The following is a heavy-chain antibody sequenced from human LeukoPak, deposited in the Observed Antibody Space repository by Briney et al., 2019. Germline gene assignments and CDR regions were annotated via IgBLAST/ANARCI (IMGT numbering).Heavy chain of an antibody. CDR3: ARNRESDAFDI. CDR2: IYSGGST. D-gene: IGHD1-14*01. J-gene: IGHJ3*02. CDR1: GFTVSSNY. Sequence: GGSLRLSCAASGFTVSSNYMSWVRQAPGKGLEWVSVIYSGGSTYYADSVKGRFTISRDNSKNTLYLQMNSLRAEDTAVYYCARNRESDAFDIWGQGTMVTVSS. V-gene: IGHV3-66*01.